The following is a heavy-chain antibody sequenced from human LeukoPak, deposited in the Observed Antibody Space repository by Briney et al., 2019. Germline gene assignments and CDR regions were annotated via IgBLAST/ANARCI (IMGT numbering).Heavy chain of an antibody. D-gene: IGHD2-2*02. Sequence: GASVKVSCKASGGTFSSYAISWVRQAPGQGLEWMGRINPNSGGTNYAQKFQGRVTMTRDTSISTAYMELSRLRSDDTAVYYCASSRYCSSTSCYKERDYWGQGTLVTVSS. CDR2: INPNSGGT. V-gene: IGHV1-2*06. CDR3: ASSRYCSSTSCYKERDY. J-gene: IGHJ4*02. CDR1: GGTFSSYA.